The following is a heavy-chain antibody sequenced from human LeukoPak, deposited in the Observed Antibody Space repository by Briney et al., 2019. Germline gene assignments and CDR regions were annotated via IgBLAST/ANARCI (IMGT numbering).Heavy chain of an antibody. D-gene: IGHD3-3*01. Sequence: GGSLGLSCTVSGFTLSTYSLNWVRRAPGKGLEWVSLMTNSRSYYADSVKGRFTISRDNAKNSLYLQMNSLRAEDTAVYYCARVNDLNYFDYWGQGTLVTVSS. J-gene: IGHJ4*02. V-gene: IGHV3-21*01. CDR1: GFTLSTYS. CDR2: MTNSRSY. CDR3: ARVNDLNYFDY.